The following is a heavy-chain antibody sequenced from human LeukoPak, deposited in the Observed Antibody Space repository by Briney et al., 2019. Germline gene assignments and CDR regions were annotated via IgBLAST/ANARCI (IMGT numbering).Heavy chain of an antibody. CDR2: IIPILGIA. J-gene: IGHJ5*02. D-gene: IGHD3-10*01. V-gene: IGHV1-69*04. CDR1: GGTFSSCT. Sequence: SVKVSCKASGGTFSSCTMSWVRQAPGQGLEWMGRIIPILGIANYAQKFQGRVTITADKSTSTAYMELSSLRSEDTAVYYCAREDYYGSGFDPWGQGTLVTVSS. CDR3: AREDYYGSGFDP.